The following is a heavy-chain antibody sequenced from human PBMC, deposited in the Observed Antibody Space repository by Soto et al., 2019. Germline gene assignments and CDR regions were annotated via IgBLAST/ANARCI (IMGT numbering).Heavy chain of an antibody. CDR3: STWGGY. D-gene: IGHD3-16*01. CDR1: GFSFSTAL. V-gene: IGHV3-15*01. CDR2: SKTATEGGTT. Sequence: EVQLVESGGGRVKPGGSLRLSCAASGFSFSTALLRWVGRVPGKGLVWVCRSKTATEGGTTNFAAPVKGRFTISRDDSKNMLYLQMNSLKTDDTAEYYCSTWGGYWGQGTLVTVSS. J-gene: IGHJ4*02.